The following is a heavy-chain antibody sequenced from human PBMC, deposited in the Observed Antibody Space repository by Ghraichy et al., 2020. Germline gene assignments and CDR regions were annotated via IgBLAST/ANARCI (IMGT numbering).Heavy chain of an antibody. Sequence: SETLSLTCVVSGGSISSNNYWSWVRQTPEKRLEWIGEIHHTGSTNYNPSLKSRVTISVDKSKNQFSLTLSSLTAADTAVYYCARSNGSPRRAILDHWGQGIPVTVSS. J-gene: IGHJ4*02. D-gene: IGHD2-8*01. CDR2: IHHTGST. CDR1: GGSISSNNY. V-gene: IGHV4-4*02. CDR3: ARSNGSPRRAILDH.